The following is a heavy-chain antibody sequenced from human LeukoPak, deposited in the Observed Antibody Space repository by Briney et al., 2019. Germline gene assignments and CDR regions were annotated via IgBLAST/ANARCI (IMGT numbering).Heavy chain of an antibody. V-gene: IGHV3-23*01. CDR3: APRHCSSTTCYVGFDY. J-gene: IGHJ4*02. Sequence: GGSLRLSCAASGFTLSSYAMSWVRQAPGKGLEWVSEINPGGGSTYYADSVKGRFTVSRDNSKNTVYLQMNSLRAEDTAVYYCAPRHCSSTTCYVGFDYWGQGILVTVSS. CDR2: INPGGGST. CDR1: GFTLSSYA. D-gene: IGHD2-2*01.